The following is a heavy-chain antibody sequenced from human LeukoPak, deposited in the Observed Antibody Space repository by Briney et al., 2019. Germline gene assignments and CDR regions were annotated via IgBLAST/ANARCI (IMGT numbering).Heavy chain of an antibody. CDR2: MNPDSGDT. D-gene: IGHD3-22*01. CDR1: GGTFSRYA. Sequence: ASVKVSCKASGGTFSRYAVSWVRQAPGQGLEWMGWMNPDSGDTGYAQKFQGRVTMTRNTSISTAYMELRSLRSEDTAVYYCARGRTDYYESSGSFPALGYWGQGTLVTVSS. J-gene: IGHJ4*02. CDR3: ARGRTDYYESSGSFPALGY. V-gene: IGHV1-8*01.